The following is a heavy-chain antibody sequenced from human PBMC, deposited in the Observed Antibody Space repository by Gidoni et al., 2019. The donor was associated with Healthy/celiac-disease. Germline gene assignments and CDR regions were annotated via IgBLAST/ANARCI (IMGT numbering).Heavy chain of an antibody. CDR3: AKDIEAGLLGALVDP. V-gene: IGHV3-9*01. Sequence: EVQLVESGGGLVQHGRSLRRSCAASGLPFDDYALHWVRQAPGKGLELFSGISWNSGSLGYADFVKGRFTISRDNAQNSLYLQMNSLSAEDTALYYCAKDIEAGLLGALVDPWGQGTLVTVSS. D-gene: IGHD2-15*01. CDR2: ISWNSGSL. J-gene: IGHJ5*02. CDR1: GLPFDDYA.